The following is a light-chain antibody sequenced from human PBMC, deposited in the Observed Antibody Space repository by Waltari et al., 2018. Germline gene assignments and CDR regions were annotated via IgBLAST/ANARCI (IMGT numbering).Light chain of an antibody. CDR2: QDS. J-gene: IGLJ1*01. CDR3: QAWDSSTPYV. CDR1: KLAYKY. V-gene: IGLV3-1*01. Sequence: SYELTQPPSVSVSPGQTASITCSGDKLAYKYACGDQQKPGQSPVLVIYQDSKRPSGIPERVAGSNSGNTATLTISGTQAMDEADYYCQAWDSSTPYVFGTGTKVTVL.